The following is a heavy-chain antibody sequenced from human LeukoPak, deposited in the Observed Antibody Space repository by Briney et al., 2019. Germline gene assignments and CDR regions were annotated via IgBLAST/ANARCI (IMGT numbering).Heavy chain of an antibody. CDR1: GGTFSSYA. D-gene: IGHD6-19*01. CDR3: ARMTSRAVVAAYYGMDV. V-gene: IGHV1-69*04. Sequence: SVKVSCKASGGTFSSYAISWVRQAPGQGLEWMGRIIPILGIANYAQKFQGRVTITADKSTSTAYMELSSLRSEDTAVYYCARMTSRAVVAAYYGMDVWGQGTTVTVSS. CDR2: IIPILGIA. J-gene: IGHJ6*02.